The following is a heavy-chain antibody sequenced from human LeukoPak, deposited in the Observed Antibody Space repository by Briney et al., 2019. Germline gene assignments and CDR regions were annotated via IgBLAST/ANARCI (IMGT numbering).Heavy chain of an antibody. CDR2: ISTSGGST. CDR1: GGSFSGYY. CDR3: AKGGGSSFFDY. J-gene: IGHJ4*02. Sequence: ETLSLTCAVYGGSFSGYYWSWIRQPPGRGLEWVSSISTSGGSTYYADSVKGRFTISRDNSKNTLYLQMNSLRAEDTALYYCAKGGGSSFFDYWGQGTLVPVSS. V-gene: IGHV3-23*01. D-gene: IGHD5-12*01.